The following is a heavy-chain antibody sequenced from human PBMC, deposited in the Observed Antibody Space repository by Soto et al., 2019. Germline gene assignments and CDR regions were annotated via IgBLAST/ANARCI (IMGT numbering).Heavy chain of an antibody. J-gene: IGHJ5*02. D-gene: IGHD6-6*01. CDR3: ATTLAVAARRYNWFDP. CDR1: GGTFSSYA. Sequence: SVKVSCKASGGTFSSYAISWVRQAPGQGLEWMGGIIPIFGTANYAQKFQGRVTITADESTSTAYMELSSLRSEDTAVYYCATTLAVAARRYNWFDPRGQGTLVTVSS. CDR2: IIPIFGTA. V-gene: IGHV1-69*13.